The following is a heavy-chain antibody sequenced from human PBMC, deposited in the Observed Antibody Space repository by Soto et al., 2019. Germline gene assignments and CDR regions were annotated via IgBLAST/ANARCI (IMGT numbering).Heavy chain of an antibody. D-gene: IGHD2-15*01. CDR1: EVTSIDHA. J-gene: IGHJ6*02. Sequence: VVLQRLSCGGSEVTSIDHAVNWVRQAPGKGLEWVSYISSRSDTLYYADSVKGRFTISRDNAKNSVYLQVNNLRDEDTAVYYCARDWDIVILSVPIPNYNYGMDVWGQGTTVTVSS. CDR3: ARDWDIVILSVPIPNYNYGMDV. CDR2: ISSRSDTL. V-gene: IGHV3-48*02.